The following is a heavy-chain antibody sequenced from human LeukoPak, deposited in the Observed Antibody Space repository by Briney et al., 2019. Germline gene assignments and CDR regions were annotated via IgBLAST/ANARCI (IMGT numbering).Heavy chain of an antibody. CDR1: GHTFNNYW. Sequence: GESLKISCQGSGHTFNNYWIGWVRQMPGKGLEWMGIAHPSGDYATRYNPSFQGQVTISADKSSTTTYLQWNTLRASDTAIYYCAREERGDYVYWGQGTRVTVSS. J-gene: IGHJ4*02. CDR3: AREERGDYVY. V-gene: IGHV5-51*01. CDR2: AHPSGDYAT. D-gene: IGHD4-17*01.